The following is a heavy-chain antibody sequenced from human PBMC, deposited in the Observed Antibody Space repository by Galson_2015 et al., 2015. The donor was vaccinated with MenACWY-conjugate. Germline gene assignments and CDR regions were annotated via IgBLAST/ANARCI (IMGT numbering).Heavy chain of an antibody. Sequence: SLRLSCAASGFIFSDYYMSWLRQAPGKGLEWVSLIIGSSIYTNYADSVKGRFTISRDNSKNTVYLQMASLRAEDTAIYYCARLSHYLIGTGALDIWGQGTMVTVSS. D-gene: IGHD1-14*01. J-gene: IGHJ3*02. CDR2: IIGSSIYT. CDR3: ARLSHYLIGTGALDI. CDR1: GFIFSDYY. V-gene: IGHV3-11*03.